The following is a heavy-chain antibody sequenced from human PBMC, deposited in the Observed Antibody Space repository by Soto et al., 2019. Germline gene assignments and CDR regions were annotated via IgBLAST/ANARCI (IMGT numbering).Heavy chain of an antibody. V-gene: IGHV3-30*18. CDR2: ISYDGSNK. CDR3: AKPITMVRGVIDY. CDR1: GFTFSSYG. J-gene: IGHJ4*02. D-gene: IGHD3-10*01. Sequence: QVQLVESGGGVVQPGRSLRLSCAASGFTFSSYGMHWVRQAPGKRLEWVAVISYDGSNKYYADSVKGRFTISRDNSKNTLYLQMNSLRAEDTAVYYCAKPITMVRGVIDYWGQGTLVTVSS.